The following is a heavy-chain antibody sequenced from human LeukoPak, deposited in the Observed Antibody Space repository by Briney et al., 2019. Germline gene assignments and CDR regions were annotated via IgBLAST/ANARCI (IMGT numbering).Heavy chain of an antibody. CDR3: AKELRRSPTYYFDY. D-gene: IGHD2-15*01. CDR2: ISGSGADT. Sequence: GGSLRLSCAASGFTFTTSTMNWVRQAPGKGLEWVSAISGSGADTYYADSVKGRFTISRDNSKNTLYLQMNSLRAEDTAIYFCAKELRRSPTYYFDYWGQGTLVTVSS. V-gene: IGHV3-23*01. CDR1: GFTFTTST. J-gene: IGHJ4*02.